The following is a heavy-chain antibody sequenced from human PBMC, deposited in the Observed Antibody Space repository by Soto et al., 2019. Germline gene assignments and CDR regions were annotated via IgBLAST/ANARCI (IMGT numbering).Heavy chain of an antibody. CDR3: ARVRVYGGNWGV. CDR2: ISSSSSTI. D-gene: IGHD7-27*01. V-gene: IGHV3-48*02. CDR1: GFTLSSYS. J-gene: IGHJ6*02. Sequence: EEQLVESGGGLVQPGGSLRLSCAASGFTLSSYSMNWVRQAPGKGLEWVSYISSSSSTIHYADSVKGRFTISRDNAENSRYLQMNSLRDEDTAVYYCARVRVYGGNWGVWGQGTTVTVSS.